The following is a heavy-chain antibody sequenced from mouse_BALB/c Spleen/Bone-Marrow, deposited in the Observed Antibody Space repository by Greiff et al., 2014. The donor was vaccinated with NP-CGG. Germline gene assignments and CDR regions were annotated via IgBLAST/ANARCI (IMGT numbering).Heavy chain of an antibody. CDR1: GFNIKDTY. Sequence: EVQLQESGAELVKPGASVKLSCTASGFNIKDTYVHWVKQRPEQGLEWIGRIDPANGNTKYDPKFQGKATITADTSSNTAYLQLSSLTSEDTAVYYCASYYYGHYFDYWGQGTTLTVSS. CDR3: ASYYYGHYFDY. J-gene: IGHJ2*01. V-gene: IGHV14-3*02. D-gene: IGHD1-1*01. CDR2: IDPANGNT.